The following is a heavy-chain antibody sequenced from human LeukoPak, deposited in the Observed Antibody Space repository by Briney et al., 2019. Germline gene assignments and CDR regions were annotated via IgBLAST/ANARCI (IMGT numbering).Heavy chain of an antibody. J-gene: IGHJ4*02. V-gene: IGHV4-61*05. CDR1: GGSISSSSYY. Sequence: PSETLSLTCTVSGGSISSSSYYWGWIRQSPGKGLDWIGFIYNTGRTNYNPSLQSRVTMSIDTSKNQFSLKLSSVTAADTAVYYCARQGELAIDYWGQGTLVTVSS. D-gene: IGHD1-26*01. CDR3: ARQGELAIDY. CDR2: IYNTGRT.